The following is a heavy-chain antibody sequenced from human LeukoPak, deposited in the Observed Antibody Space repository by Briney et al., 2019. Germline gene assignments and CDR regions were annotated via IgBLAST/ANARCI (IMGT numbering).Heavy chain of an antibody. Sequence: SETLSLTCTVSGGSISSYYWSWIRQPPGKGLEWIGYIYYSGSTNYNPSLKSRVTISVDTSKNQFSLKLSSVTAADTAVYYCARDGYNIAGAFDIWGQGTMVTVSS. CDR3: ARDGYNIAGAFDI. CDR1: GGSISSYY. J-gene: IGHJ3*02. CDR2: IYYSGST. V-gene: IGHV4-59*01. D-gene: IGHD5-24*01.